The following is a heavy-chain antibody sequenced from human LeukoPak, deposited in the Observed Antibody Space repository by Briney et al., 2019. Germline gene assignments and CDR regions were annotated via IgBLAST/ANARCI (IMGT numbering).Heavy chain of an antibody. J-gene: IGHJ6*02. CDR1: GDSISSYY. V-gene: IGHV4-59*12. D-gene: IGHD1-26*01. CDR2: IYYSGST. Sequence: SETLSLTCTASGDSISSYYWNWIRQPPGKGLEWIGYIYYSGSTYYNPSLKSRITISVDTSKNQFSLRLSSVTAADTAVYYCARVGATPRYYNYYGMDVWGQGTTVTVSS. CDR3: ARVGATPRYYNYYGMDV.